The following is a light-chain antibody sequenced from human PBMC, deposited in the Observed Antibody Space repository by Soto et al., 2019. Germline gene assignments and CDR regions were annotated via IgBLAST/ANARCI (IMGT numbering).Light chain of an antibody. Sequence: IVLTQSPGTLSLSPGERATLSCRASQSVSSNLAWYQQKPGQAPRLLIYGASTRATGIPARFSGSGSGTEFTLTISRLQSEDFAVYYCQKYNNWPSWTFGQGTKVDIK. V-gene: IGKV3-15*01. J-gene: IGKJ1*01. CDR3: QKYNNWPSWT. CDR2: GAS. CDR1: QSVSSN.